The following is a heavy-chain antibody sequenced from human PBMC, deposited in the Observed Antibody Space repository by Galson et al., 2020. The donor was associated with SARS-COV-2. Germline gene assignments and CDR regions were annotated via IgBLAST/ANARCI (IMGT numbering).Heavy chain of an antibody. J-gene: IGHJ4*02. CDR1: GFTFSSYW. CDR2: IYSEGSST. D-gene: IGHD3-16*01. Sequence: GGSLRLSCAASGFTFSSYWMHWVRQAPGKGLVWVSRIYSEGSSTSYADSVKGRFTISGDNTKNTLYLQMNGLRAEDTAVYYCARGDMGDDYFDCWGQGALGTGSS. CDR3: ARGDMGDDYFDC. V-gene: IGHV3-74*01.